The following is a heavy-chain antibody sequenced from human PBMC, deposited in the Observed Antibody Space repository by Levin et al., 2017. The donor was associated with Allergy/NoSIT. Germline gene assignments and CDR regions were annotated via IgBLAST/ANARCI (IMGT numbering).Heavy chain of an antibody. CDR1: GYTFTGYY. Sequence: GESLKISCKASGYTFTGYYMHWVRQAPGQGLEWMGWINPNSGGTNYAQKFQGRVTMTRDTSISTAYMELSRLRSDDTAVYYCARGELGWKADYWGQGTLVTVSS. CDR3: ARGELGWKADY. V-gene: IGHV1-2*02. D-gene: IGHD7-27*01. J-gene: IGHJ4*02. CDR2: INPNSGGT.